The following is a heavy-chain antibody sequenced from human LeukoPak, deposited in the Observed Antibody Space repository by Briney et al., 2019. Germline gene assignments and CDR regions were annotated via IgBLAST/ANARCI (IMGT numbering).Heavy chain of an antibody. D-gene: IGHD2-21*01. V-gene: IGHV1-2*02. Sequence: ASVKVSCKASGYTFTGYYIHWVRPAPGQGLEWMGWINPNSGDTTYAQKFQGRVTMTCDTSISTAYMDLSRLRSDDTALYYCARLTINWGGGTYSLDAFDIWGQGTLVTVSS. J-gene: IGHJ3*02. CDR1: GYTFTGYY. CDR2: INPNSGDT. CDR3: ARLTINWGGGTYSLDAFDI.